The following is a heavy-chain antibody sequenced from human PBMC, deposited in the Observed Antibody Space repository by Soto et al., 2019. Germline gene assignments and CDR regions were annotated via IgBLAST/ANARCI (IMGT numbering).Heavy chain of an antibody. CDR2: IYYSGST. CDR1: GGSISSYY. V-gene: IGHV4-59*01. CDR3: ARAGALEWSGPFYYYMDV. D-gene: IGHD3-3*01. Sequence: SETLSLTCTVSGGSISSYYWSWIRQPPGKGLEWIGYIYYSGSTNYNPSLKSRVTISVDTSKNQFSLKLSSVTAADTAVYYCARAGALEWSGPFYYYMDVWGKGTTVTVSS. J-gene: IGHJ6*03.